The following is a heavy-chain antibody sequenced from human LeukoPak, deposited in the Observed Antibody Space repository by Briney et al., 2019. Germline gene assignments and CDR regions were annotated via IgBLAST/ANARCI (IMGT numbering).Heavy chain of an antibody. CDR1: GYTFTSYY. CDR3: ARDTYNWNDNDAFDI. CDR2: INPSGGST. J-gene: IGHJ3*02. V-gene: IGHV1-46*01. Sequence: ASVKVSCKASGYTFTSYYMRWVRQAPGQGLEWIGIINPSGGSTSYAQKFEGRVTMNRDTYTSTVYMELSILRSEDTAVYYCARDTYNWNDNDAFDIWGQGTMVTVSS. D-gene: IGHD1-20*01.